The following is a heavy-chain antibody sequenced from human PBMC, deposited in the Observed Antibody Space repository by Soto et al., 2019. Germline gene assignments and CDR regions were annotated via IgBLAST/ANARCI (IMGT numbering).Heavy chain of an antibody. J-gene: IGHJ3*02. Sequence: GEPLKISWKGSGYSLTSYWISWVRQMPGKGLEWMVIIYPGDSNTRYSPSFQGQVTISAYKTISTAYLQWSSMKDSDTDMYYCARRHYYDSSGSDDAFDIWGQGTMVNVSS. CDR1: GYSLTSYW. V-gene: IGHV5-51*01. CDR3: ARRHYYDSSGSDDAFDI. CDR2: IYPGDSNT. D-gene: IGHD3-22*01.